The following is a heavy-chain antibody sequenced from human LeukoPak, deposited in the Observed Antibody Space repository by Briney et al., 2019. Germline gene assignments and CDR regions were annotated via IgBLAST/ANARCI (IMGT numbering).Heavy chain of an antibody. J-gene: IGHJ4*02. CDR1: GFTFSSYE. CDR2: ISSSGSTI. V-gene: IGHV3-48*03. Sequence: GGSLRLSCAASGFTFSSYEMNWVRQAPGKGLEWVSYISSSGSTIYYADSVKGRFTISRDNAKNSLYLQMNSLRAEDTAVYYCAKILWDYSNYPPFDYWGQGTLVTVSS. D-gene: IGHD4-11*01. CDR3: AKILWDYSNYPPFDY.